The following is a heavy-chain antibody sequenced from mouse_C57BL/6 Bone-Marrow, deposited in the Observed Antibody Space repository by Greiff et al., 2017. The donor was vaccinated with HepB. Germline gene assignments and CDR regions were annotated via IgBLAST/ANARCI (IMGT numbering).Heavy chain of an antibody. CDR2: ISNLAYSI. D-gene: IGHD5-1-1*01. V-gene: IGHV5-15*01. Sequence: EVKLVESGGGLVQPGGSLKLSCAASGFTFSDYGMAWVRQAPRKGPEWVAFISNLAYSIYYADTVTGRFTISRENAKNTLYLGMSSLRSEATAMYYCARQKYARYAMDYWGQGTSVTVSS. J-gene: IGHJ4*01. CDR1: GFTFSDYG. CDR3: ARQKYARYAMDY.